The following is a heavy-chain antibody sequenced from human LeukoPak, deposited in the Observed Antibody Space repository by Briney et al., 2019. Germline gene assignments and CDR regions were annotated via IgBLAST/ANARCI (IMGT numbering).Heavy chain of an antibody. CDR3: AREYDFWSGLSPPDY. V-gene: IGHV3-21*01. D-gene: IGHD3-3*01. J-gene: IGHJ4*02. Sequence: PGGSLRLSCAASGFTFSSYSMNWVRQAPGKGLEWVSSISLSSTYIYYADSVKGRFTVSRDNAKNSLYLQMNSLRAEDTAVYYCAREYDFWSGLSPPDYWGQGTLVTVSS. CDR1: GFTFSSYS. CDR2: ISLSSTYI.